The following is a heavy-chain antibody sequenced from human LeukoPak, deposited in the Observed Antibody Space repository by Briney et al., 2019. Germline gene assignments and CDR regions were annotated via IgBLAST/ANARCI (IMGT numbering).Heavy chain of an antibody. V-gene: IGHV1-8*01. CDR3: ARDSVVDYDSSGYLN. J-gene: IGHJ4*02. D-gene: IGHD3-22*01. CDR2: MNPNSGNT. Sequence: GASVKVSCKASGYTFTSYDINWVRQATGQGLEWMGWMNPNSGNTGYAQKFQGRVTMTRNTSISTAYMELSSLRSEDTAVYYCARDSVVDYDSSGYLNWGQGTLVTVSS. CDR1: GYTFTSYD.